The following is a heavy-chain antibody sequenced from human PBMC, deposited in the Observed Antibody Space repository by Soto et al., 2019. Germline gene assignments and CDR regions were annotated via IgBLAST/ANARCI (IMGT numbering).Heavy chain of an antibody. V-gene: IGHV3-74*01. CDR3: ARGYGSGGRCESLGSFGI. CDR2: INSDGSST. CDR1: GFTFSSYW. D-gene: IGHD2-15*01. Sequence: EVQLVESGGGLVQPGGSLRLSCAASGFTFSSYWMHWVRQAPGKGLVWVSRINSDGSSTSYADSVKGRFTISRDNAKNRLYLEMNSLRADDTAVYYCARGYGSGGRCESLGSFGIWGQGTMVTVSS. J-gene: IGHJ3*02.